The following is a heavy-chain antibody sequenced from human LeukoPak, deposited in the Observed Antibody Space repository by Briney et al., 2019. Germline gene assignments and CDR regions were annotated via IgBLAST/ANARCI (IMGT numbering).Heavy chain of an antibody. CDR1: GYSISSGYQ. Sequence: SETLSLTCGVSGYSISSGYQWAWIRQSPGKGLEWIGSIYHSGSAHYNPSLKSRVTISVETSKNQFSLNMYSVTAADTAVYYCARGLRSTTYYYGSGSYSGYGMDVWGKGTTVTVSS. J-gene: IGHJ6*04. CDR3: ARGLRSTTYYYGSGSYSGYGMDV. CDR2: IYHSGSA. V-gene: IGHV4-38-2*01. D-gene: IGHD3-10*01.